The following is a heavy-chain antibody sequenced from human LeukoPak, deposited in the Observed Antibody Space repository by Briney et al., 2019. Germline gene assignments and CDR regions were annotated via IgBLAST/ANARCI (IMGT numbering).Heavy chain of an antibody. CDR3: ARHPTYYSMVRFDP. CDR2: IYYSGST. CDR1: GGSISSSSYY. D-gene: IGHD3-10*01. Sequence: SETLSLTCTVSGGSISSSSYYWGGIRQPPGKGLESLGSIYYSGSTYYNPSLKSRVTISVDTSKNQFSLKLSSVTAADTAVYYCARHPTYYSMVRFDPWGQGTLVTVSS. V-gene: IGHV4-39*01. J-gene: IGHJ5*02.